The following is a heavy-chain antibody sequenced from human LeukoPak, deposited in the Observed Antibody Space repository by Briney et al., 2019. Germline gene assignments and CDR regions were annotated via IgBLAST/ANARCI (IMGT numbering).Heavy chain of an antibody. D-gene: IGHD3-10*01. CDR2: IYYSGST. CDR3: AKDLVWMVRGDWMDV. Sequence: PSETLSLTCTVSGGSISSSSYYWGWIRQPPGKGLEWIGSIYYSGSTYYNPSLKSRVTISVDTSKNQFSLKLSSVTAADTAVYYCAKDLVWMVRGDWMDVWGKGTMVTISS. V-gene: IGHV4-39*07. J-gene: IGHJ6*04. CDR1: GGSISSSSYY.